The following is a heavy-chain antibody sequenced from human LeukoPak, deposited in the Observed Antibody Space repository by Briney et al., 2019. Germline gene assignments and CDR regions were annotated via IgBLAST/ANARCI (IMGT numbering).Heavy chain of an antibody. V-gene: IGHV4-59*08. Sequence: PSETLSLTCTVSGGSLSPYFWSWIRQTPGKGLEWIGYIYFSGSTNYNPSLKSRVTMSVDTSKNQFSLRLSSVTAADTAVYYWARRQLYFDFWGQGTLVTVSS. D-gene: IGHD5-24*01. CDR1: GGSLSPYF. CDR2: IYFSGST. CDR3: ARRQLYFDF. J-gene: IGHJ4*02.